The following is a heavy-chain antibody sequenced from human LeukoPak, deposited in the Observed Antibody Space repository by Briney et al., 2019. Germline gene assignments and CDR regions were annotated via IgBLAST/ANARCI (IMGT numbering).Heavy chain of an antibody. Sequence: PSETLSLTCTVSGGSISSGGYYWSWIRQPPGKGLEWIGYIYHSGSTYYNPSLKSRVTISVDRSKNQFSLKLSSVTASDTAVYYCARVVSDYYDSSGYWGGVDYWGQGTLVTVSS. J-gene: IGHJ4*02. V-gene: IGHV4-30-2*01. D-gene: IGHD3-22*01. CDR1: GGSISSGGYY. CDR3: ARVVSDYYDSSGYWGGVDY. CDR2: IYHSGST.